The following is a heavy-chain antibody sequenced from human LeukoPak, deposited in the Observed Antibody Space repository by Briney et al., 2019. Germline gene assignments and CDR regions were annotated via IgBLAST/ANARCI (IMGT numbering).Heavy chain of an antibody. D-gene: IGHD4-17*01. Sequence: ASVKVSCKAPGYTFTSYDINWVRQAPGQGLEWMGCMNPNSGNTGYAQKFQGRVTMTRNTSISTAYMELSSLRSEDTAVYYCARDYGDFQNWFDPWGQGTLVTVSS. J-gene: IGHJ5*02. CDR2: MNPNSGNT. CDR3: ARDYGDFQNWFDP. V-gene: IGHV1-8*01. CDR1: GYTFTSYD.